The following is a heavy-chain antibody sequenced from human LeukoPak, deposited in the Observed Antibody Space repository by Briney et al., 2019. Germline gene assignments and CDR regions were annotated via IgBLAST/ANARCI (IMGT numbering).Heavy chain of an antibody. J-gene: IGHJ5*02. D-gene: IGHD1-1*01. CDR1: GYTFTSYD. Sequence: ASVKVSCKASGYTFTSYDINWVRQATGQGLEWMGWMNPNSGNTGYAQKFQGRVTMTRNTSISTAYMELSSLRSEDTAVYYCARDPTSTTGTIWNWFDPWGQGTLVTVSS. CDR2: MNPNSGNT. V-gene: IGHV1-8*01. CDR3: ARDPTSTTGTIWNWFDP.